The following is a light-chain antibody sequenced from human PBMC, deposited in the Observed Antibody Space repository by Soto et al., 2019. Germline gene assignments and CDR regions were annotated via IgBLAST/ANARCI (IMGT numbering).Light chain of an antibody. J-gene: IGKJ5*01. CDR2: GAS. Sequence: EIVMTQSPATLYVSPGERATLSCRASQSVSSNLAWYQQKPGQAPRLLIYGASTRATGIPARFSGSGSGTEFTLSISSLQSEDFSVYYCQQYNNWPPITFGQGTRLEIK. V-gene: IGKV3-15*01. CDR1: QSVSSN. CDR3: QQYNNWPPIT.